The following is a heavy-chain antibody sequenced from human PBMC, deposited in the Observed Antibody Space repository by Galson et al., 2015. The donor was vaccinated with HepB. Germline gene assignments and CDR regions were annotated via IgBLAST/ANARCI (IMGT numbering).Heavy chain of an antibody. CDR2: VFKGGST. V-gene: IGHV3-53*01. CDR1: GLLVRDNY. D-gene: IGHD3-3*01. J-gene: IGHJ6*02. Sequence: SLRLSCAASGLLVRDNYITWVRQAPGKGLEWVSVVFKGGSTYYTDSVKGRFTVSRDNSRNTVDLQMNRLRVEDTAVYYCARDRLGNDGVSGYYTYYKYFGMDVWGRGTTVTVSS. CDR3: ARDRLGNDGVSGYYTYYKYFGMDV.